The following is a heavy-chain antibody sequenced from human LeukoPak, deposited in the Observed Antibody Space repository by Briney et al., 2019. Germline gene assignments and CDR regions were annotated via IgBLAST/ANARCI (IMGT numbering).Heavy chain of an antibody. J-gene: IGHJ5*02. Sequence: GVTLRLSCAASGFTFSSYWMHWVRQAPGKGLVWVSRINSDGSSTSYADSVKGRFTISRDNAKNTLYLQMNSLRAEDTAVYYCARDRLAGGRDFAPWGQGTLVTVSS. V-gene: IGHV3-74*01. CDR3: ARDRLAGGRDFAP. CDR1: GFTFSSYW. CDR2: INSDGSST. D-gene: IGHD2-21*01.